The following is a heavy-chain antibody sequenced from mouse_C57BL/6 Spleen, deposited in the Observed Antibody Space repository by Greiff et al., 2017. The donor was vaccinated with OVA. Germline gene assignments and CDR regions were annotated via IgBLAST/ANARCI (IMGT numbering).Heavy chain of an antibody. CDR1: GYTFTDYY. Sequence: QVQLQQSGAELVRPGASVKLSCKASGYTFTDYYINWVKQRPGQGLEWIARIYPGSGNTYYNEKFKGKATLTAEKSSSTAYMQLSSLTSEDSAVYFCARWGYSNYDAMDYWGQGTSVTVSS. D-gene: IGHD2-5*01. J-gene: IGHJ4*01. V-gene: IGHV1-76*01. CDR3: ARWGYSNYDAMDY. CDR2: IYPGSGNT.